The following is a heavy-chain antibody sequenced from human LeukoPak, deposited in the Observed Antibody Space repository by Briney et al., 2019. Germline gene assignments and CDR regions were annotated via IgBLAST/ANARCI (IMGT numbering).Heavy chain of an antibody. CDR2: IYPSGST. D-gene: IGHD6-13*01. V-gene: IGHV4-4*09. Sequence: SETLSLTCTVSGGSISSYYWSWIRRPPGKGLEWIGYIYPSGSTNYNPSLKSRVTISVDTSKNQFSLKLSSVTAADTAVYYCTRHDAAAHFDYWGQGTLVTVSS. CDR3: TRHDAAAHFDY. CDR1: GGSISSYY. J-gene: IGHJ4*02.